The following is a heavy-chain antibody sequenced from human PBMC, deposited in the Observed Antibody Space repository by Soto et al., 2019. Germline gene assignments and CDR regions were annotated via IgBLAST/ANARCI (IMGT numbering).Heavy chain of an antibody. CDR1: GYSFTSYW. V-gene: IGHV5-51*01. Sequence: PGESLKISCKGSGYSFTSYWIGWVRQMPGKGLEWMGIIYPGDSDTRYSPSFQGQVTISADKSISTAYLQWSSLKASDTAMYYCASRTTVTTESYYYYGMDVWGQGTTVTVSS. CDR2: IYPGDSDT. D-gene: IGHD4-17*01. J-gene: IGHJ6*02. CDR3: ASRTTVTTESYYYYGMDV.